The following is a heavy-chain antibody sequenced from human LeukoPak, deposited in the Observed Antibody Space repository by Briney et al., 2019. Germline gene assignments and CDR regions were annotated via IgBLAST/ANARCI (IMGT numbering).Heavy chain of an antibody. D-gene: IGHD6-6*01. J-gene: IGHJ4*02. Sequence: SETLSLTCTVSGGSISSGGYYWSWIRQPPGKGLEWIGYIYHSGSTYYNPSLKSRVTISVDRSKNQFSLKLSSVTAADTAVYYCARDGYSSSSGGVNWGQGTLVTVSS. V-gene: IGHV4-30-2*01. CDR2: IYHSGST. CDR1: GGSISSGGYY. CDR3: ARDGYSSSSGGVN.